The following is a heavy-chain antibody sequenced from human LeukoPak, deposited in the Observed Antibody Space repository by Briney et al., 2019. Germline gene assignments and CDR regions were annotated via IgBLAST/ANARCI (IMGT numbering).Heavy chain of an antibody. CDR3: ARKDIAVAGLHYYGMDV. J-gene: IGHJ6*02. V-gene: IGHV1-2*02. Sequence: ASVKVSCKASGYTFSDYCIHWVRQAPGQGLEWMGWINPNSGGTNYAQKFRGRVTMTRDTSISTAYMELSRLRSDDTAVYFCARKDIAVAGLHYYGMDVWGQGTTVTVSS. D-gene: IGHD6-19*01. CDR2: INPNSGGT. CDR1: GYTFSDYC.